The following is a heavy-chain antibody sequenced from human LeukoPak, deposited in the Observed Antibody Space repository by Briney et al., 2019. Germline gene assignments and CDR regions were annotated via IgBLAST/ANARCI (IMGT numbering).Heavy chain of an antibody. CDR2: INPNSGGT. V-gene: IGHV1-2*02. CDR3: ARGVTMMSVSDP. J-gene: IGHJ5*02. D-gene: IGHD3-22*01. Sequence: RAASVKVSCKASGYTFTSYDINWVRQATGQGLEWMGWINPNSGGTNYAQKFQGRVTMTRDTSISTAYMELSRLRSDDTAVYYCARGVTMMSVSDPWGQGTLVTVSS. CDR1: GYTFTSYD.